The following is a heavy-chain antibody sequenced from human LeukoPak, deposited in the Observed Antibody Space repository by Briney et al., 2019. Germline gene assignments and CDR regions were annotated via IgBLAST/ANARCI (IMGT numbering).Heavy chain of an antibody. V-gene: IGHV1-69*05. CDR2: IIPIFGTT. Sequence: ASVKVSCKASGGTFSSYTISWVRQAPGQGLEWMGRIIPIFGTTNYAQKFQGRVTITTDASTSTAYMELSSLRSEETAVYYCARERVTMIVVVGTSPDAFDIWGQGTMVTVSS. D-gene: IGHD3-22*01. CDR1: GGTFSSYT. J-gene: IGHJ3*02. CDR3: ARERVTMIVVVGTSPDAFDI.